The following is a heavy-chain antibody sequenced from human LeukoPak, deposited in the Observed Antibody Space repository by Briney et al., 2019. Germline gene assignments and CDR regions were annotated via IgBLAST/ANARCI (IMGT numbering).Heavy chain of an antibody. J-gene: IGHJ3*02. V-gene: IGHV4-4*02. CDR1: GGSISSSNW. D-gene: IGHD3-10*01. CDR3: ARDGRNYYGSGSSAFDI. Sequence: SETLSLTCAVSGGSISSSNWWRWVRQPPGKGLEWIGEIYHSGSTNYNPSLKSRVTISVDKSKNQFSLKLSSVAAADTAVYYCARDGRNYYGSGSSAFDIWGQGTMVTVSS. CDR2: IYHSGST.